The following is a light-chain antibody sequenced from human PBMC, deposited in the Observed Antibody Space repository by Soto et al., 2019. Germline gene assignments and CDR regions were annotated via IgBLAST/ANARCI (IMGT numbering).Light chain of an antibody. CDR1: SSDVGGYNY. CDR2: EVS. CDR3: SSYRSINTGV. Sequence: QSALTQPASVSGSPGQSITISCTGTSSDVGGYNYVSWYQQHPGKAPKLMTYEVSNRPSGVSNRFSGSKSGNTASLTISGLQAEDEAYYYCSSYRSINTGVFGGGTKLTVL. V-gene: IGLV2-14*01. J-gene: IGLJ2*01.